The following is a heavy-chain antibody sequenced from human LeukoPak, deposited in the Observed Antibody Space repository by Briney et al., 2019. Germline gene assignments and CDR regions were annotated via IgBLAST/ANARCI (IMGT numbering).Heavy chain of an antibody. CDR3: ARSPTPTVEMATIMAFDI. J-gene: IGHJ3*02. Sequence: PSETLSLTCTVSGGSISSYYWSWIRQPPGKGLEWIGYIYYSGSTNYNPSLKSRVTISVDTSKNQFSLKLSSVTAADTAVYYCARSPTPTVEMATIMAFDIWGQGTMVTVSS. CDR2: IYYSGST. CDR1: GGSISSYY. D-gene: IGHD5-24*01. V-gene: IGHV4-59*01.